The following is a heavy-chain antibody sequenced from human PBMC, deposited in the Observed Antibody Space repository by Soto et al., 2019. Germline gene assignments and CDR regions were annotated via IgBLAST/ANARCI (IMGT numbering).Heavy chain of an antibody. CDR1: GGSFSGYY. D-gene: IGHD6-19*01. Sequence: SETLSLTCAVYGGSFSGYYWSWIRQPPGKGLEWIGEINHSGSTNYNPSLKSRVTISVDTSKNQFSLKLSSVTAADTAVYYCARYDDSSGWYDYWGQGTLVTVSS. V-gene: IGHV4-34*01. CDR2: INHSGST. J-gene: IGHJ4*02. CDR3: ARYDDSSGWYDY.